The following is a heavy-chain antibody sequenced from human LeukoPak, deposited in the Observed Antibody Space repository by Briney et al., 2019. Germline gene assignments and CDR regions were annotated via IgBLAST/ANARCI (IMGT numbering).Heavy chain of an antibody. J-gene: IGHJ4*02. D-gene: IGHD1-26*01. CDR1: GFTFSSYW. CDR3: ARGPPRWELLGPRGDY. V-gene: IGHV3-74*01. CDR2: INSDGSST. Sequence: QAGGSLRLSCAASGFTFSSYWMPWVRQAPGKGLVWVSRINSDGSSTSYADSVKGRFTISRDNAKNTLYLQMNSLRAEDTAVYYCARGPPRWELLGPRGDYWGQGTLVTVSS.